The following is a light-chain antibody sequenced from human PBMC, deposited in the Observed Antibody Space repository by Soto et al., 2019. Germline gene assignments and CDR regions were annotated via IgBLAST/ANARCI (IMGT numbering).Light chain of an antibody. Sequence: QSALTQPASVSGSPGQSITISCTGTSSDVGGYNYVSWYQQHPGKAPKLMIYEVSNRPSGVSNRFSGSKSGNTASLTISGLQAEVEADYYCGSYTSSSTDVVFGGGTQLTVL. V-gene: IGLV2-14*01. CDR1: SSDVGGYNY. CDR2: EVS. CDR3: GSYTSSSTDVV. J-gene: IGLJ2*01.